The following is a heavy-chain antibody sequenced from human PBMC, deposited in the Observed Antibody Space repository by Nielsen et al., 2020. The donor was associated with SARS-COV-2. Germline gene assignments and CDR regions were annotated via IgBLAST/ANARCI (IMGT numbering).Heavy chain of an antibody. V-gene: IGHV3-33*08. Sequence: GGSLRLSCAASGFTFSSYGMHWVRQAPGKGLEWVAVIWYDGSNKYYADSVKGRFTISRDNSKNTLYLQMNSLRAEDTAVYYCARDLSVPTYGMDVWGQGTTVTVPS. D-gene: IGHD2-2*01. CDR1: GFTFSSYG. CDR3: ARDLSVPTYGMDV. CDR2: IWYDGSNK. J-gene: IGHJ6*02.